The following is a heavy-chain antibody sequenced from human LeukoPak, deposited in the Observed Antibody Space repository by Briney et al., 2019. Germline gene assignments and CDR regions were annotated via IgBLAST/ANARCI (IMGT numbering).Heavy chain of an antibody. V-gene: IGHV3-9*01. CDR3: ARLKSRADSSGYYFDY. CDR2: ISWNSGSI. Sequence: GGSLRLSCAASGFTFDDYAMHWVRQAPGKGLEWVSGISWNSGSIDYADSVKGRFTISRDNAKNSLYLQMNSLRAEDTAVYYCARLKSRADSSGYYFDYWGQGTLVTVSS. D-gene: IGHD3-22*01. J-gene: IGHJ4*02. CDR1: GFTFDDYA.